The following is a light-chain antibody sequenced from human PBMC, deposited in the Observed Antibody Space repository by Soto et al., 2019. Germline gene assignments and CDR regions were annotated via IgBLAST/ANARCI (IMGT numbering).Light chain of an antibody. V-gene: IGKV3-20*01. Sequence: EIVLTQSPATLSSSAGERATLSCRASQSVSSNYLAWYQQTPSQAPSLLNYGASSRATGMPDTFSGSGSGTDFTVTNSRLESEAFAVDHCQQYGSSPLAIGGGTKVEIK. CDR2: GAS. J-gene: IGKJ4*01. CDR1: QSVSSNY. CDR3: QQYGSSPLA.